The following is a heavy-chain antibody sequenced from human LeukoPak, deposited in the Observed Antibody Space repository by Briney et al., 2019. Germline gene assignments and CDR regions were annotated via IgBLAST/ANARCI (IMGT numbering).Heavy chain of an antibody. CDR1: GFTVSSNY. CDR3: ARVTRDLYFDY. D-gene: IGHD2-15*01. Sequence: GGSLRLSCAAFGFTVSSNYMSWVRQAPGKGLEWVSVIYSGGSTYYADSVKGRFTISRDNSKNTLYLQMNSLRAEDTAVYYCARVTRDLYFDYWGQGTLVTVSS. V-gene: IGHV3-53*01. CDR2: IYSGGST. J-gene: IGHJ4*02.